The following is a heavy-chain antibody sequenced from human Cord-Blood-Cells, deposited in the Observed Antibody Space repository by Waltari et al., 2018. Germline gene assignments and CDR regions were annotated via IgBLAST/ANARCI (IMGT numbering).Heavy chain of an antibody. Sequence: EVQLVESGGGLVQPGRSLRLSCAASGFTFLDYALPWVGTAPGKGLEWVSGISWNSGSIGYADSVKGRFTISRDNAKNSLYLQMNSLRAEDTALYYCAKARYSYGYEFDYWGQGTLVTVSS. CDR2: ISWNSGSI. CDR3: AKARYSYGYEFDY. V-gene: IGHV3-9*01. CDR1: GFTFLDYA. J-gene: IGHJ4*02. D-gene: IGHD5-18*01.